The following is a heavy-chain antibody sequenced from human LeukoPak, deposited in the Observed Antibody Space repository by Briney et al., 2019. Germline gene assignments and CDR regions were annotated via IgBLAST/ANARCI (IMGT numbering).Heavy chain of an antibody. CDR3: ASQTAVLRFLEWLSPYGMDV. CDR1: GFTFSDYY. CDR2: IYSGGST. J-gene: IGHJ6*02. Sequence: GGSLRLSCAASGFTFSDYYMSWIRQAPGKGLEWVSVIYSGGSTYYADSVKGRFTISRDNSKNTLYLQMNSLRAEDTAVYYCASQTAVLRFLEWLSPYGMDVWGQGTTVTVSS. V-gene: IGHV3-66*02. D-gene: IGHD3-3*01.